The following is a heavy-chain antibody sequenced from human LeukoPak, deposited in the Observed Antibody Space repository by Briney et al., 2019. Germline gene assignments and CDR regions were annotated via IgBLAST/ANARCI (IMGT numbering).Heavy chain of an antibody. CDR1: GGSISSYY. Sequence: SETLSLTCTVSGGSISSYYWSWIRQPPGKGLEWIGYIYYSGSTNYNPSLKSRVTISVDTSKNQFSLKLSSVTAADTAVYYCARARGYSYGYGWFDPWGQGTLVTVSS. J-gene: IGHJ5*02. CDR3: ARARGYSYGYGWFDP. CDR2: IYYSGST. V-gene: IGHV4-59*01. D-gene: IGHD5-18*01.